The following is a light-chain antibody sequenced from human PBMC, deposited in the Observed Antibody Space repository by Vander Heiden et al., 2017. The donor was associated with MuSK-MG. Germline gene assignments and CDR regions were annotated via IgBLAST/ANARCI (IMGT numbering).Light chain of an antibody. Sequence: DIQMTQSPSTLSASVGDRVTITCRASQSISSWLAWYQQKPGKAPKLLIYKASSLESVVPSRFSGSGSGTEFTLTISSLQPDDFATYYCQQYSTDSTFGQGTKVEIK. J-gene: IGKJ1*01. CDR2: KAS. V-gene: IGKV1-5*03. CDR3: QQYSTDST. CDR1: QSISSW.